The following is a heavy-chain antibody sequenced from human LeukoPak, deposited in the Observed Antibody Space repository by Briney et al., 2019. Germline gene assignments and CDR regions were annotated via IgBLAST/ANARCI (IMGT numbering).Heavy chain of an antibody. V-gene: IGHV4-34*01. CDR1: GGSFSFYF. CDR2: ISQSGST. J-gene: IGHJ3*02. CDR3: ARALGAFDI. Sequence: SETLSLTCGVSGGSFSFYFWSWIRQPPGKGLEWIGEISQSGSTNYNPSLKSRVNISLDTSENQFSLKLSSVTAADTAVYYCARALGAFDIWGQGTMVTVSS.